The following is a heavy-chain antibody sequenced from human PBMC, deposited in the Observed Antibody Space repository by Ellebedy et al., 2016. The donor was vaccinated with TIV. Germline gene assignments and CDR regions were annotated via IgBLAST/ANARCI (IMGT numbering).Heavy chain of an antibody. CDR1: TFTFSKYA. Sequence: GESLKISCAASTFTFSKYAMSWVRQAPGKGLEWVANIKQDGSEKNYVDSVKGRFTISRDNAKNSLYLQMNSLRAEDTAVYYCASEYSSSSHWGYWGQGTLVTVSS. CDR3: ASEYSSSSHWGY. D-gene: IGHD6-6*01. J-gene: IGHJ4*02. CDR2: IKQDGSEK. V-gene: IGHV3-7*03.